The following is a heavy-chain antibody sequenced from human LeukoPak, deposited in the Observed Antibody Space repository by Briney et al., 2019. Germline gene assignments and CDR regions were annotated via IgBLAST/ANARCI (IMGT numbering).Heavy chain of an antibody. Sequence: SETLSLTCTVSGGSISSYYWSWIRQPAGKGLEWIGRIYTSGSTNYNPSLKSRVTISVDKSKNQFSLKLSSVTAADTAVYYCASARWCGPFYYYMDVWGKGTTVTVSS. CDR3: ASARWCGPFYYYMDV. V-gene: IGHV4-4*07. CDR1: GGSISSYY. D-gene: IGHD2-8*01. J-gene: IGHJ6*03. CDR2: IYTSGST.